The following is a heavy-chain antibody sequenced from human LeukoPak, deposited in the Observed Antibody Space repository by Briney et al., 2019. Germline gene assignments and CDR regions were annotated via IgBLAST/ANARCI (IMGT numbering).Heavy chain of an antibody. Sequence: SETLSLTCAVYGGSFSSYYWSWIRQPPGKGLEWIGEINHSGSTNYNPSLKSRVTISVDRSKNQFSLKLSSVTAADTAVYYCARVLGSSWYYYYYMDVWGKGTTVTVSS. J-gene: IGHJ6*03. V-gene: IGHV4-34*01. CDR2: INHSGST. CDR1: GGSFSSYY. CDR3: ARVLGSSWYYYYYMDV. D-gene: IGHD6-13*01.